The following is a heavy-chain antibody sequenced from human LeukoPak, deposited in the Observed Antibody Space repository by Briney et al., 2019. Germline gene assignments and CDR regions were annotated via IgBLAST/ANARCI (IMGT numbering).Heavy chain of an antibody. J-gene: IGHJ4*02. CDR2: ISGSGTNT. V-gene: IGHV3-23*01. CDR3: AIGPRQKRGLSTY. D-gene: IGHD3/OR15-3a*01. Sequence: PGGSLRLSCAASGFTVSTYYMTWVRQAPGKGLEWVSGISGSGTNTYYADSVKGRFTISRDNSKSTLYLQVDSLRVDDTAVYYCAIGPRQKRGLSTYWGQGTLVTVSS. CDR1: GFTVSTYY.